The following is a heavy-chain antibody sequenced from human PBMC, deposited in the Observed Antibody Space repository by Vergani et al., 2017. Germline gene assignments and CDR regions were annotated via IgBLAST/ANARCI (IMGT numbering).Heavy chain of an antibody. J-gene: IGHJ6*03. V-gene: IGHV3-23*01. CDR2: ISGSGGNT. Sequence: EVQLLESGGGLVQPGGSLRLSCAASGFTFSSYAMSWVRQVPGKGLEWVSGISGSGGNTYYANSVKGRFTISRDNSKNTLYLQMNSLRADDTAVYYCARDRSPGGTIFGVVPYYMDVWGKGTTVTVSS. D-gene: IGHD3-3*01. CDR1: GFTFSSYA. CDR3: ARDRSPGGTIFGVVPYYMDV.